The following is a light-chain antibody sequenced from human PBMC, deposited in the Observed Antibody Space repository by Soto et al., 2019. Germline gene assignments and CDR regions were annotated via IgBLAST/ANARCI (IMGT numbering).Light chain of an antibody. CDR1: QSVRDD. Sequence: EIVLTQSPATLSVSPGERATLSCRADQSVRDDLAWYQQKPGQAPRLLFYGVSTRATGIPVRFSASGSGTEFTLIISSLQSEDFAVYYCQQYNHWPRGYTFGQGTKLEIK. V-gene: IGKV3-15*01. CDR2: GVS. CDR3: QQYNHWPRGYT. J-gene: IGKJ2*01.